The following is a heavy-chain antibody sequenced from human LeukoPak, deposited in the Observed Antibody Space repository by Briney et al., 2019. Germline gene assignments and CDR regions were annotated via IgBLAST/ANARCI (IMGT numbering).Heavy chain of an antibody. CDR3: ARDSGYSSGWLDY. V-gene: IGHV3-53*01. Sequence: GGSLRLSCAASGFTVSSNYMSWVRQAPGKGLEWVSVIYSGGSTYYADSVEGRFTISRDNSKNTLYLQMNSLRAEDTAVYYCARDSGYSSGWLDYWGQGTLVTVSS. CDR1: GFTVSSNY. CDR2: IYSGGST. D-gene: IGHD6-19*01. J-gene: IGHJ4*02.